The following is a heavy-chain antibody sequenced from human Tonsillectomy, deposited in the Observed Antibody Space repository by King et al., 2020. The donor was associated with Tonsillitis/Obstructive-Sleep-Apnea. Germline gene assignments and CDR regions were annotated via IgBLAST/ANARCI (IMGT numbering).Heavy chain of an antibody. J-gene: IGHJ1*01. CDR2: ISAYNGNK. V-gene: IGHV1-18*01. D-gene: IGHD4-17*01. CDR1: GYTFTSYG. CDR3: ARPVYDYGDYVYFQH. Sequence: QLVQSGAEVKKPGASVKVSCKASGYTFTSYGISWVRQAPGQGLEWMGWISAYNGNKNYAQKLQGRDTMTTDTSKSTAYMELRSLRSDDTAVYYCARPVYDYGDYVYFQHWGQGTLVTVSS.